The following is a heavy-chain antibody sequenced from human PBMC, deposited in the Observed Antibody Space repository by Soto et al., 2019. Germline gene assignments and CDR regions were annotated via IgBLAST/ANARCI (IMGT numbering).Heavy chain of an antibody. V-gene: IGHV3-30*18. J-gene: IGHJ4*02. CDR1: GFTFNSYG. D-gene: IGHD5-18*01. Sequence: QVQLVESRGGVVQPGRSLRLSCAASGFTFNSYGMHWVRQAPGKGLQWVTVISYDGRDKKYVDTVKGRFTISRDNSKNTIYLEMNSLRAEDTAVYYCAKDRDTYGAVYYFDFWGQGTLVTVSS. CDR2: ISYDGRDK. CDR3: AKDRDTYGAVYYFDF.